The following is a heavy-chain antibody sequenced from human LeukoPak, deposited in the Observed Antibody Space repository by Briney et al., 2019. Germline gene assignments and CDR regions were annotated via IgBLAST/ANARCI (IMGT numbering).Heavy chain of an antibody. V-gene: IGHV3-30*04. D-gene: IGHD3-10*01. J-gene: IGHJ6*03. Sequence: PGGSLRLSCAASGFTLSRHAVYWVRQAPGKGLEWVALISHDGTNKYYTDSVKGRFTISRDSSKNTVFLQVSTLRAQDTAVYYCARDIDYYGSGSYYNVHYYYYYMDVWGKGTTVTVSS. CDR2: ISHDGTNK. CDR1: GFTLSRHA. CDR3: ARDIDYYGSGSYYNVHYYYYYMDV.